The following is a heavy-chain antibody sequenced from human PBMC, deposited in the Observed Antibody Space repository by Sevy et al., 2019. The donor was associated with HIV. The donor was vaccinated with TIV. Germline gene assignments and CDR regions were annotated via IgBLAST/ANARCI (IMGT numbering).Heavy chain of an antibody. CDR2: IWYVGTNK. CDR1: GFTFSSYG. J-gene: IGHJ4*02. V-gene: IGHV3-33*01. Sequence: GGSLRLSCAASGFTFSSYGMHWVRQAPGKGLEWVALIWYVGTNKYYADSVKGRFTISRDNSKNTWYLQMNSLRAEDTAVYYCASGAYYYASRSQNFDYWGPGTLVTVSS. D-gene: IGHD3-10*01. CDR3: ASGAYYYASRSQNFDY.